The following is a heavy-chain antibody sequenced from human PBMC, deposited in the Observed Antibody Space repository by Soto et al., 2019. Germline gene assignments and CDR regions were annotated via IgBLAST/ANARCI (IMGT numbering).Heavy chain of an antibody. CDR1: GFTFSTYW. CDR3: ARDETYYYGSGPV. Sequence: LRLSCAASGFTFSTYWMIWVRQAPWKGLEWVANIKQDGSEKYYVDSVKGRFTISRDNAKNSLCLQMNSLRAEDTAVYYCARDETYYYGSGPVGGQGTLVTVSS. CDR2: IKQDGSEK. V-gene: IGHV3-7*01. J-gene: IGHJ4*02. D-gene: IGHD3-10*01.